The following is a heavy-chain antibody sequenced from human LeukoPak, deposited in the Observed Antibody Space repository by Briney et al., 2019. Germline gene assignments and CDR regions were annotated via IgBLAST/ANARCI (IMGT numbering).Heavy chain of an antibody. V-gene: IGHV3-30*02. CDR3: AKGGYCSSTSCYIFDY. CDR1: GFTFSRYG. CDR2: IRYDGGNK. Sequence: AGGSLRLSCAASGFTFSRYGMHWVRQAPGKGLEWVAFIRYDGGNKYYADSVKGRFTISRDNSKNTLYLQMNSLRAEDTAMYYCAKGGYCSSTSCYIFDYWGQGTLVTVSS. J-gene: IGHJ4*02. D-gene: IGHD2-2*02.